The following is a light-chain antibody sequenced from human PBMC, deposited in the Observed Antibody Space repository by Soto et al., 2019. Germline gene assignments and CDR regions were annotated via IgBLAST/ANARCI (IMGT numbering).Light chain of an antibody. CDR3: QQYNNWLRRLT. CDR2: GAS. Sequence: DIVMTQSPATLSVSPGERATLSCRASQSVSSNLAWYQQKPGQAPRLLIYGASTRATGIPARFSGSGSGTEFTLTISSLQSEDFAVYYCQQYNNWLRRLTFGGGTKVEIK. V-gene: IGKV3-15*01. CDR1: QSVSSN. J-gene: IGKJ4*01.